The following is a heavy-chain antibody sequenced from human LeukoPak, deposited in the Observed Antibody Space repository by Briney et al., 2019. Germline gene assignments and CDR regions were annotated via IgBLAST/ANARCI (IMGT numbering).Heavy chain of an antibody. Sequence: PSETLSLTCTVSGGSISSGGYYWSWIRQPPGKGLEWIGEINHSGSTNYNPSLKSRVTISVDTSKNQISLQLTSVTAADTAVYYCARMIVATIRIGVYFYHGMDVWGQGTTVTVSS. V-gene: IGHV4-39*07. CDR1: GGSISSGGYY. J-gene: IGHJ6*02. CDR2: INHSGST. CDR3: ARMIVATIRIGVYFYHGMDV. D-gene: IGHD5-12*01.